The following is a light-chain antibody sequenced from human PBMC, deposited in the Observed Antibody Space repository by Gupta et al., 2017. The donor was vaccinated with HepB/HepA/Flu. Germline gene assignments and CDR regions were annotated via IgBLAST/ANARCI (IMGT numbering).Light chain of an antibody. J-gene: IGKJ5*01. V-gene: IGKV3-20*01. Sequence: IVLTQCPSTPSLSPGERAILSCRTSQSVSNSYLAWFQQKPGQAPRLLIYDASSRSTGIPDRFSGSGTGTDFTLTISRLEPEDVAVYYCKQYVSSPGTFGQGTRLEIE. CDR3: KQYVSSPGT. CDR2: DAS. CDR1: QSVSNSY.